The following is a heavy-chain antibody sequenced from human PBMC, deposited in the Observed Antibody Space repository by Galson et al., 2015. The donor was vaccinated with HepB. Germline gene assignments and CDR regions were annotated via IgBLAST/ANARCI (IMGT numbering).Heavy chain of an antibody. J-gene: IGHJ5*02. CDR2: ISSSSSTI. D-gene: IGHD5-12*01. CDR3: AKEGRGPFDP. CDR1: GFTFSSYS. V-gene: IGHV3-48*01. Sequence: SLRLSCAASGFTFSSYSMNWVRQAPGKGLEWVSYISSSSSTIYYADSVKGRFPISRDNSKNTLLLQMNSLRAEDTAVYYCAKEGRGPFDPWGQGTLVTVSS.